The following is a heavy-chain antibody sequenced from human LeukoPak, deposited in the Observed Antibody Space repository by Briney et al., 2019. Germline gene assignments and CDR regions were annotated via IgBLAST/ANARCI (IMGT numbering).Heavy chain of an antibody. Sequence: GGSLRLSCAASGFTFSSYWMSWVGQAPGKGLEWVANIKQDGSEKYYVDSVKGRFTISRDNAKNSLYLQMNSLRAADTAVYYCARVVRIQLWNFDYWGQGTLVTVSS. CDR3: ARVVRIQLWNFDY. CDR1: GFTFSSYW. J-gene: IGHJ4*02. D-gene: IGHD5-18*01. CDR2: IKQDGSEK. V-gene: IGHV3-7*03.